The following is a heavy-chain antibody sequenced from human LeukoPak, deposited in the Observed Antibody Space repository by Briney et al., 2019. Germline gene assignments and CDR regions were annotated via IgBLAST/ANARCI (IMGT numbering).Heavy chain of an antibody. J-gene: IGHJ4*02. CDR1: GFTFSSYA. V-gene: IGHV3-23*01. D-gene: IGHD3-22*01. Sequence: GGSLRLSCAAPGFTFSSYAMSWVRQAPGKGLEWVSAISGSGGSTYYADSVKGRFTISRDNSKNTLYLQMNSLRAEDTAVYYCAKLRPIGITMIVVVTHFYFDYWGQGTLVTVSS. CDR3: AKLRPIGITMIVVVTHFYFDY. CDR2: ISGSGGST.